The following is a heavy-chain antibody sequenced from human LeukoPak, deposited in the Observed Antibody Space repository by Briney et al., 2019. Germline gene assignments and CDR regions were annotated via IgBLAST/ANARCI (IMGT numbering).Heavy chain of an antibody. CDR2: ISYDGSNK. J-gene: IGHJ4*02. Sequence: GGSLRLSCAASGFTFSSYGMHWVRQAPGKGLEWVAVISYDGSNKYYADSVKGRFTISRDNSKNTLYLQMNSLSAEETAVYYCAQLKVDYWGQGTLVTVSS. V-gene: IGHV3-30*03. D-gene: IGHD1-1*01. CDR3: AQLKVDY. CDR1: GFTFSSYG.